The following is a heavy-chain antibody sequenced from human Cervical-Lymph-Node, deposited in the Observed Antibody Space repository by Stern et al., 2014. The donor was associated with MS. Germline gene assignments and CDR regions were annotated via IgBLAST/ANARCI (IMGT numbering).Heavy chain of an antibody. D-gene: IGHD4-23*01. CDR1: GFSLNTSGMC. Sequence: ESGPALVKPPQTLTLTCSFSGFSLNTSGMCVSWIRQPPGQSPEWLALIDWDDDNYDRPSLQTRLTISKDTTKNQVILTMTNMDPGDTATYYCARTRMTTMVAYYFDYWGQGTPVTVSS. J-gene: IGHJ4*02. CDR3: ARTRMTTMVAYYFDY. V-gene: IGHV2-70*01. CDR2: IDWDDDN.